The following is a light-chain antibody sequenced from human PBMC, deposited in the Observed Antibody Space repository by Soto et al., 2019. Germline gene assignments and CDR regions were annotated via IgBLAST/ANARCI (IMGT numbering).Light chain of an antibody. CDR3: QQYSNYWT. V-gene: IGKV1-5*03. J-gene: IGKJ1*01. CDR2: KAS. CDR1: QTISSW. Sequence: DIQMTQSPSTLSASVGDRVTITCRASQTISSWLAWYQQKPGKAPRLLIYKASILESGVSSTFSSSGSGTEFTLTISSLQPDDFATYYCQQYSNYWTFGQGTKVEIK.